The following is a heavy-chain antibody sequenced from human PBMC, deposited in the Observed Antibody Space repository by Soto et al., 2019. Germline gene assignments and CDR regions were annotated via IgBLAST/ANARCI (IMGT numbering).Heavy chain of an antibody. CDR1: GFTFSSYW. CDR3: ARGHTPSPNWFHP. D-gene: IGHD2-2*02. J-gene: IGHJ5*02. V-gene: IGHV3-7*03. Sequence: LRLSCAASGFTFSSYWMSWVRQAPGKGLEWVANIKQDGSEKFYVDSVKGRFTISKDNARNSVYLQMNSLRAEDTAVYYCARGHTPSPNWFHPWGQATLLTVSS. CDR2: IKQDGSEK.